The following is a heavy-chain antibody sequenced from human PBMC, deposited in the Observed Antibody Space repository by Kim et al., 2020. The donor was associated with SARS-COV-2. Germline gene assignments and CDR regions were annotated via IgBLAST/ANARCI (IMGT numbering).Heavy chain of an antibody. V-gene: IGHV3-33*06. Sequence: GGSLRLSCAASGFTFSTYGMHWVRQAPGKGLEWVATIWYDGSNKFYAVSVKGRFTISRDNFKNTLYLQMNSLRAEDTAVYYCAKALSGWLDPDGVLYYYGMDVWGKGTTVIVSS. CDR1: GFTFSTYG. J-gene: IGHJ6*04. D-gene: IGHD6-19*01. CDR3: AKALSGWLDPDGVLYYYGMDV. CDR2: IWYDGSNK.